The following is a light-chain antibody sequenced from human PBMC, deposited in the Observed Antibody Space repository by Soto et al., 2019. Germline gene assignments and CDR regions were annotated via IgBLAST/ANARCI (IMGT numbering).Light chain of an antibody. V-gene: IGKV3-11*01. CDR3: QQYNQWPPYT. Sequence: EIVLTQSPATLSLSPGERATLSCRASQSVSSYLAWYQQKPGQAPRLLIYDASNRATGIPARFSGSGSGTEFTLSISSLQSEDVAVYYCQQYNQWPPYTFGQGTKVEIK. CDR1: QSVSSY. CDR2: DAS. J-gene: IGKJ2*01.